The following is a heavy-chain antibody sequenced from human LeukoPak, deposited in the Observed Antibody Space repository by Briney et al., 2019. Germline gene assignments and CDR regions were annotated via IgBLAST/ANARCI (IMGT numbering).Heavy chain of an antibody. CDR1: GGTFSSYA. CDR2: ISAYNGNT. D-gene: IGHD1-26*01. CDR3: ARDKEGGYFDY. Sequence: SVRVSCKASGGTFSSYAISWGRQAPGQGVEWMGWISAYNGNTNYAQKLQGRVTITTDTSTSTAYMELRSLRSDDTAVYYCARDKEGGYFDYWGQGTLVTVSS. V-gene: IGHV1-18*01. J-gene: IGHJ4*02.